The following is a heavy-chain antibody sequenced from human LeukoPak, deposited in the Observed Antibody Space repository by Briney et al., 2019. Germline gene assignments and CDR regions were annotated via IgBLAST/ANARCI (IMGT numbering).Heavy chain of an antibody. D-gene: IGHD4-17*01. Sequence: ASVKVSCKASGYTFTNCVFSWVRQAPGQGLEWMGWISAYNGNTNYAQNLQGRVTMTTDTSTSTAYMELRSLRSDDTAVYYCARGDFGDYFLDYWGQGTLVTVSS. CDR2: ISAYNGNT. CDR3: ARGDFGDYFLDY. CDR1: GYTFTNCV. J-gene: IGHJ4*02. V-gene: IGHV1-18*01.